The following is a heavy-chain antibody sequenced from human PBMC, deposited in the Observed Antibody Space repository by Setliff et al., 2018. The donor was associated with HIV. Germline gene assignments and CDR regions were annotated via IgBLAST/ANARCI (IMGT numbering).Heavy chain of an antibody. D-gene: IGHD6-13*01. CDR1: GFTFSSHA. Sequence: LSCAGSGFTFSSHAMSWVRQAPGKGLEWVSHISGSGDSTYYADSAKGRSTISRDNSKNTLYLQMNSLRAEDTAVYYCAKSGGLAAAGTVHFDYWGQGTLVTAPQ. J-gene: IGHJ4*02. V-gene: IGHV3-23*01. CDR2: ISGSGDST. CDR3: AKSGGLAAAGTVHFDY.